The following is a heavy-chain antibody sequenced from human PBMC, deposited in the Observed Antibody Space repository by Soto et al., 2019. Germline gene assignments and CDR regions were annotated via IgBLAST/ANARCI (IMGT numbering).Heavy chain of an antibody. CDR2: INHDSGTI. CDR3: VRDRGCTGYDFAY. CDR1: GFTFSRYA. J-gene: IGHJ4*02. D-gene: IGHD5-12*01. Sequence: EVQLVESGGGLVQPGGSLRLSCAASGFTFSRYAMNWVRQAPGKGLEWVSYINHDSGTIYYADSVKGRFTIYRDNANNLLSLQMNSLRAEDTAVYYCVRDRGCTGYDFAYWGQGTLVTVSS. V-gene: IGHV3-48*01.